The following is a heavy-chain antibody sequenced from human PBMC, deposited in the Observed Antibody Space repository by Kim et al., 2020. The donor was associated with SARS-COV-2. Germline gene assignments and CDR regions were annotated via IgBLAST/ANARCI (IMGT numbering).Heavy chain of an antibody. Sequence: SETLSLTCSVSGASVSSSLHYWGWIRQPPGKGLQWVGSIFSGGATFYSPSLKTRVTMSVDTSKNEFSLQLRSVTAADTAVYFCARDDSSGSDFFDFWGQGTPLPVSP. CDR3: ARDDSSGSDFFDF. J-gene: IGHJ4*02. CDR1: GASVSSSLHY. CDR2: IFSGGAT. V-gene: IGHV4-39*02. D-gene: IGHD4-4*01.